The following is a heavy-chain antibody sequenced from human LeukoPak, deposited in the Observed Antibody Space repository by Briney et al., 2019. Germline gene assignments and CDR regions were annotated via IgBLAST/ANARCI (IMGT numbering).Heavy chain of an antibody. V-gene: IGHV1-2*02. D-gene: IGHD3-10*01. CDR3: AATWFGELFPGY. CDR2: INPNSGGT. CDR1: GYTFTGYY. J-gene: IGHJ4*02. Sequence: ASVKVSCKASGYTFTGYYMHWVRQAPGQGLEWMGWINPNSGGTNYAQKFQGRVTMTRDTSISTAYMELSRLRSDDTTVYYCAATWFGELFPGYWGQGTLVTVSS.